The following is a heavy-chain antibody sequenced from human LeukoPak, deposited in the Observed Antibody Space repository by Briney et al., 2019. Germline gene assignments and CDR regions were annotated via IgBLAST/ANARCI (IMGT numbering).Heavy chain of an antibody. CDR3: ARDGLEPGYYYYYYMDV. J-gene: IGHJ6*03. Sequence: GRSLRLSCAASGFTFSSYAMHWVRQAPGKGLEWVAVISYDGSNKYYADSVKGRFTISRDNSKNTLYLQMNSLRAEDTAVYYCARDGLEPGYYYYYYMDVWGKGTTVTVSS. CDR1: GFTFSSYA. V-gene: IGHV3-30-3*01. CDR2: ISYDGSNK. D-gene: IGHD6-6*01.